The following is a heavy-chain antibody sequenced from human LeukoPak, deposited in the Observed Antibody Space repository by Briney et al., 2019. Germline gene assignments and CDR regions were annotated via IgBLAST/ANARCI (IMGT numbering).Heavy chain of an antibody. CDR3: PRGLSGSKGIFDS. V-gene: IGHV4-59*01. Sequence: SETLSLTCTVSGGSINYYYWSWIRQPPGKGLESIGYIYYSGSANYNPSLKIRFTMSVDTSKNQFSLKLNSVTAADTAVYNVPRGLSGSKGIFDSWGEGTLVTVSS. D-gene: IGHD3-10*01. J-gene: IGHJ4*02. CDR1: GGSINYYY. CDR2: IYYSGSA.